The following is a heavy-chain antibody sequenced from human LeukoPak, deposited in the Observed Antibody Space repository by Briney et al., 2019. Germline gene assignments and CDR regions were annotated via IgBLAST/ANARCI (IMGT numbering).Heavy chain of an antibody. D-gene: IGHD3-22*01. CDR3: AKLYYYDSSGSFDY. CDR1: GFTFSSYA. Sequence: GGSLRLSCAASGFTFSSYAMSWVRQAPGKGLEWVSAISGSGGSAYYADSVKGRFTISRDNSKNTLYLQMNSLRAEDTAVYYCAKLYYYDSSGSFDYWGQGTLVTVSS. J-gene: IGHJ4*02. CDR2: ISGSGGSA. V-gene: IGHV3-23*01.